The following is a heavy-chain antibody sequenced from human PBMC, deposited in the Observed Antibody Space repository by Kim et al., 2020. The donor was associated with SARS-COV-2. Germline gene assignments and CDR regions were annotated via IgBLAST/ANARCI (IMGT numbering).Heavy chain of an antibody. J-gene: IGHJ6*02. CDR3: ARVGYDYVWGSYRDYYYYYGMDV. CDR1: GFTFSDYY. D-gene: IGHD3-16*02. CDR2: ISNSSSYT. Sequence: GGSLRLSCAASGFTFSDYYMSWIRQAPGKGLEWVSYISNSSSYTNYADSVKGRFTISRDNAKNSLYLQMNSLRAEDTAVYYCARVGYDYVWGSYRDYYYYYGMDVWAQETTVTVS. V-gene: IGHV3-11*05.